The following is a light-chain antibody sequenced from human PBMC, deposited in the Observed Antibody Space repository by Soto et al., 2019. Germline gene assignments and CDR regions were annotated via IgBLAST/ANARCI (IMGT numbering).Light chain of an antibody. Sequence: EIVMTQSPATLSVSPGERATLSCWASQSIASNLAWYQQKPGQAPRLLIYGASTRATGIPARVSGSGSGTEFTLTISSLQSEDFAVYYCQQFQIWPLTLGGGTKV. CDR3: QQFQIWPLT. CDR1: QSIASN. J-gene: IGKJ4*01. V-gene: IGKV3-15*01. CDR2: GAS.